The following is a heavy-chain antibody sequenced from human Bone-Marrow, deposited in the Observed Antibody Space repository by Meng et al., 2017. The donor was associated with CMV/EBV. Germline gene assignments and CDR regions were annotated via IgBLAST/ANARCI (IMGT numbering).Heavy chain of an antibody. CDR1: GFSFSSYG. CDR2: IRYDGSNK. CDR3: ANRDGFRFDY. D-gene: IGHD3-10*01. Sequence: GESLKISCAASGFSFSSYGIHWVRQAPGRGLEWVAFIRYDGSNKYYADSVKGRFTISRDNSRNTVYLQMNSLRPDDTALYYCANRDGFRFDYWGQGTLVTVSS. V-gene: IGHV3-30*02. J-gene: IGHJ4*02.